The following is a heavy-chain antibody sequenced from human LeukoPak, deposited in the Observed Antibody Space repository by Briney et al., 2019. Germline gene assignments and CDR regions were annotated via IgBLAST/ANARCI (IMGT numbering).Heavy chain of an antibody. CDR3: ARVRNSGFRYVDS. D-gene: IGHD5-12*01. V-gene: IGHV1-69*13. Sequence: GASVKVSRKASGGTFSSYAISWVRQAPGQGLEWMGGIIPIFGTANYAQKFQGRVTITADESTSTAYMELSSLRSEDTAVYYCARVRNSGFRYVDSWGQGTLVTVSS. CDR1: GGTFSSYA. CDR2: IIPIFGTA. J-gene: IGHJ4*02.